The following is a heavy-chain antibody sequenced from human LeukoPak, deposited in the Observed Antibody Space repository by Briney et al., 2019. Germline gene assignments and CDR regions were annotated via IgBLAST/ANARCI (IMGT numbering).Heavy chain of an antibody. Sequence: GESLKISCKGSGYKFTNYWIVWVRQMPGKGLEWMGIIYPDDSNTRYSPSFQGQVTISVDKSFSTAYLQWNSLKASGTAMYYCALQPGYCSSASCFHFDFWGQGTLVTVSS. CDR3: ALQPGYCSSASCFHFDF. D-gene: IGHD2-2*01. CDR2: IYPDDSNT. J-gene: IGHJ4*02. CDR1: GYKFTNYW. V-gene: IGHV5-51*01.